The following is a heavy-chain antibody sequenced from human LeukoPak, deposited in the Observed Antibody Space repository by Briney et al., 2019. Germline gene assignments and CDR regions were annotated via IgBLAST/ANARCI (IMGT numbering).Heavy chain of an antibody. Sequence: SETLSLTCTVSGGSISSSSYYWGWIRQPPGKGLERIGSIYYSGSTYYNPSLKSRVTISVDTSKNQFSLKLSSVTAADTAVYYCANSQAGWFDPWGQGTLVTVSS. V-gene: IGHV4-39*01. J-gene: IGHJ5*02. D-gene: IGHD6-25*01. CDR2: IYYSGST. CDR1: GGSISSSSYY. CDR3: ANSQAGWFDP.